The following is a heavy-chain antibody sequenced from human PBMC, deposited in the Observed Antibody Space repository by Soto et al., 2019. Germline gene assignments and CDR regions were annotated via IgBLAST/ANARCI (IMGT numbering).Heavy chain of an antibody. V-gene: IGHV4-39*01. J-gene: IGHJ5*02. CDR3: ARGPHFEDIVVVPAATPFGP. Sequence: SETLSLTCTVSGGSISSSSYYWGGIRQPPGKGLEWIGSIYYSGSTYYDPSLKSRVTISVDTSKNQFSLKLSSVTAADTAVYYCARGPHFEDIVVVPAATPFGPWGQGTLVTVSS. D-gene: IGHD2-2*01. CDR1: GGSISSSSYY. CDR2: IYYSGST.